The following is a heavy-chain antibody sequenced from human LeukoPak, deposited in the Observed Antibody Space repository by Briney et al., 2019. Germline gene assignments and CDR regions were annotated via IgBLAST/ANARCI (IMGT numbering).Heavy chain of an antibody. J-gene: IGHJ6*02. V-gene: IGHV4-34*01. D-gene: IGHD6-13*01. CDR3: ARGIAARVPSKYYGMDV. CDR1: GGSFSGYY. CDR2: INHSGST. Sequence: KSSETLSLTCAVYGGSFSGYYWSWIRQPPGKGLEWIGEINHSGSTNYNPSLKSRVTISVDTSKNQFSLKLSSVTAADTAVYYCARGIAARVPSKYYGMDVWGQGTTVTVSS.